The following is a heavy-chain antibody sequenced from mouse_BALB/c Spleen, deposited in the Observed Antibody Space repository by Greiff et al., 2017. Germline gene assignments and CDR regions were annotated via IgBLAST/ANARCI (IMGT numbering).Heavy chain of an antibody. CDR1: GFSLTSYG. CDR2: IWSDGST. D-gene: IGHD1-2*01. Sequence: VQLQQSGPDLVAPSQSLSITCTVSGFSLTSYGVHWVRQPPGKGLEWLVVIWSDGSTTYNSALKSRLSISKDNSKSQVFLKMNSLQTDDTAMYYCASHYYGYGAMDYWGQGTSVTVSS. V-gene: IGHV2-6-2*01. CDR3: ASHYYGYGAMDY. J-gene: IGHJ4*01.